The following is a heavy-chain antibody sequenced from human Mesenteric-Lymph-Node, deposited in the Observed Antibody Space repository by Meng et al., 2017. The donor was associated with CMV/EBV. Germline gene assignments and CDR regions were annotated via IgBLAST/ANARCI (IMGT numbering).Heavy chain of an antibody. CDR2: TRVGRGT. J-gene: IGHJ4*02. Sequence: VSGGGVSSASYDRNWIRQPPGKGLEWIGQTRVGRGTNNNPYIKSRLTISLDTSKNKFTLQLSSVTAADTAIYYCASMIAGDGGRGNWGQGTPVTVSS. V-gene: IGHV4-61*01. D-gene: IGHD3-22*01. CDR3: ASMIAGDGGRGN. CDR1: GGGVSSASYD.